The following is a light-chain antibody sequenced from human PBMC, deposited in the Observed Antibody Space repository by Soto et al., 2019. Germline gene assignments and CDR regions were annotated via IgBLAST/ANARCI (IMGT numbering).Light chain of an antibody. CDR1: QSVSSN. J-gene: IGKJ2*01. CDR3: QQYNNWPLYT. Sequence: EIVRTQSPATLSVSPGERATLSCRASQSVSSNLACYQQKPGQAPRLLIYRASTKATGIPARFSGSGSGTEFTLTISSLQSEDFAVYYCQQYNNWPLYTFGQGTKLEIK. V-gene: IGKV3-15*01. CDR2: RAS.